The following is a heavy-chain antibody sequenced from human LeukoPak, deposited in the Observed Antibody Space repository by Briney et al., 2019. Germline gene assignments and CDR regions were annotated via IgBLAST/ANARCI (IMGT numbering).Heavy chain of an antibody. V-gene: IGHV3-74*01. Sequence: GGSLRLSCAASGFTFSRYAMHWVRQAPGEGLVWGSRVKSDGSSTSYADSVKGRFTISRDNARNTLYLQMNSLRAEDTALYYCARDGFLGPVTAYLDYWGQGTPVTVSS. CDR1: GFTFSRYA. CDR3: ARDGFLGPVTAYLDY. CDR2: VKSDGSST. D-gene: IGHD2-21*02. J-gene: IGHJ4*02.